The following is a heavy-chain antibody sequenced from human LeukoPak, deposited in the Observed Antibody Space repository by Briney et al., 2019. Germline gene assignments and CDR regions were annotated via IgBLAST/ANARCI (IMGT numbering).Heavy chain of an antibody. CDR2: INHGEST. V-gene: IGHV4-34*01. D-gene: IGHD3-22*01. CDR3: ARGRAYYYDTSGYYPSIYYGMDV. CDR1: GGSFSGYY. Sequence: PSETLSLTCAVSGGSFSGYYWYWIRQPPGKGLEWIGEINHGESTNYNPSLKSRATLSVDTSKNQFSLKLTSVTAADTAVYYCARGRAYYYDTSGYYPSIYYGMDVWGQGTTVIVSS. J-gene: IGHJ6*02.